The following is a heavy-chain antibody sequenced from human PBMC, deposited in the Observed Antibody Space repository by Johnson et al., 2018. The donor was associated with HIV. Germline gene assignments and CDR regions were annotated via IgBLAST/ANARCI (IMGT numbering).Heavy chain of an antibody. CDR2: IYSGGST. D-gene: IGHD6-6*01. V-gene: IGHV3-53*01. J-gene: IGHJ3*02. CDR3: ARDGSSSSWNAFDI. Sequence: VQLVESGGGLIQPGGSLRLSCAASGFTVSSNYMSWVRQAPGKGLEWVSVIYSGGSTYYADSVKGRFTISRDNSKNTLYLQMNSLRAEDTAVYYCARDGSSSSWNAFDIWGQGTMVTVSS. CDR1: GFTVSSNY.